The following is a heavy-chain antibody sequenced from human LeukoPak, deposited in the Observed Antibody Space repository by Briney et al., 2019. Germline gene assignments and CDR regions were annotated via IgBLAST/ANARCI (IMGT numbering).Heavy chain of an antibody. J-gene: IGHJ4*02. D-gene: IGHD3-3*01. CDR1: GFTFSSYA. CDR2: ISGSGGST. Sequence: LTGGSLRLSCAASGFTFSSYAMSWVRQAAGKGLEWVSAISGSGGSTYYADSVKGRFTISRDNSKNTLYLQMNSLRAEDTAVYYCAKVQSDFWSGYPYYFDYWGQGTLVTVSS. CDR3: AKVQSDFWSGYPYYFDY. V-gene: IGHV3-23*01.